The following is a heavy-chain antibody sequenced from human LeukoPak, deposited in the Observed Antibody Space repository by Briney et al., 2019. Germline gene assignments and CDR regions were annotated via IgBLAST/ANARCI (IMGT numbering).Heavy chain of an antibody. CDR1: GGSISSYC. D-gene: IGHD6-19*01. CDR2: IYTSGST. Sequence: SETLSLTCTVSGGSISSYCWSWIRQPAGKGLEWIGRIYTSGSTNYNPSLKSRVTMSADTYKNQFSLKLSSVTAADTAVYYCAREAAVAGRGFDYWGQGTLVTVSS. V-gene: IGHV4-4*07. CDR3: AREAAVAGRGFDY. J-gene: IGHJ4*02.